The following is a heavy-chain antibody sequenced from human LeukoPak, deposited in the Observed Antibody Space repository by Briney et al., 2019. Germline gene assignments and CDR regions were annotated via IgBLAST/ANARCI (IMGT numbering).Heavy chain of an antibody. CDR2: ISYDGSNK. Sequence: GGSLRLSCAASEFTFSSYAMHWVRQAPGKGLEWVAVISYDGSNKYYADSVKGRFTISRDNSKNTLYLQMNSLRAEDTAVYYCARGPMVRTNLFDYWGQGTLVTVSS. D-gene: IGHD3-10*01. CDR1: EFTFSSYA. J-gene: IGHJ4*02. CDR3: ARGPMVRTNLFDY. V-gene: IGHV3-30*04.